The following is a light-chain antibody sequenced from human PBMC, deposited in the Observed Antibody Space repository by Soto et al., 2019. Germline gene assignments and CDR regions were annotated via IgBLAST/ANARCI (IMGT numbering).Light chain of an antibody. CDR2: GVV. Sequence: QSVLTQPRSGSGSPGQSVTISCTGTGNDVGAYNYVSWYQQHPGRPPKLLIYGVVRWPSGVPDRFSGSKSGNTGSLTISGLQAEDEGDYFCCSYAGGYTYLFGTGTKVTVL. CDR3: CSYAGGYTYL. CDR1: GNDVGAYNY. J-gene: IGLJ1*01. V-gene: IGLV2-11*01.